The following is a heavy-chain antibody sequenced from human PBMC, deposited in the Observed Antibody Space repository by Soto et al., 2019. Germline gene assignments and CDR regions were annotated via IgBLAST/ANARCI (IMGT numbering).Heavy chain of an antibody. V-gene: IGHV3-30*18. J-gene: IGHJ4*02. CDR3: AKDLSATHINGYQGGYFDY. Sequence: QVQLVESGGGVVQPGRSLRLSCAGSGFSFSSYGMSWLRQAPGKGLESVAVISFDGSKKYYADSVKGRFTISRDKSKKTLYLQMNSLRAEDTAVYYCAKDLSATHINGYQGGYFDYWGQGTLLTGSS. D-gene: IGHD5-18*01. CDR2: ISFDGSKK. CDR1: GFSFSSYG.